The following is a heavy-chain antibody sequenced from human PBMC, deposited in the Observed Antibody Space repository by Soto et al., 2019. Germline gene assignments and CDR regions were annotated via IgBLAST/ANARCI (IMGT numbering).Heavy chain of an antibody. D-gene: IGHD3-10*01. CDR2: IIPILGIA. CDR1: GGTFSSYT. J-gene: IGHJ4*02. CDR3: AITPPPGSLTLTQSSPYYFDD. V-gene: IGHV1-69*02. Sequence: SVKVSCKASGGTFSSYTISWVRQAPGQGPEWMGRIIPILGIANYAQKFQGRVTITADKSTSTAYMELSSLRSEDTAVYYCAITPPPGSLTLTQSSPYYFDDWGQGTLVPVAS.